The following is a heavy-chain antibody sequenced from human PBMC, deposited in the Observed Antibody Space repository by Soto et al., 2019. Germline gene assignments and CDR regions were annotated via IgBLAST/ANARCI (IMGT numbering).Heavy chain of an antibody. J-gene: IGHJ3*02. D-gene: IGHD3-22*01. Sequence: ASVKVSCKASGYTFTSYGISWVRQAPGQGLEWMGWISAYNGNTNYAQKLQGRVTMTTDTSTSTAYMELRSLRSDDTAVYYCARVQKVAIKSQRRAFDIWGQGTMVTVSS. CDR3: ARVQKVAIKSQRRAFDI. V-gene: IGHV1-18*04. CDR2: ISAYNGNT. CDR1: GYTFTSYG.